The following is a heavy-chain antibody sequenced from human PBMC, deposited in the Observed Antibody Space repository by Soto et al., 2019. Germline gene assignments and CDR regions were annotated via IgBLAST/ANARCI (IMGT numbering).Heavy chain of an antibody. CDR1: GYTFTSFG. Sequence: QVQLVQSGAEVKKPGASVKVSCKASGYTFTSFGISWVRQAPGQGLEWMGWISAYNGNTNYAENLQGRVTMTTDTSTTTDYMELSSLRSDDTAVYYSARDHPGGTDAFDIWGQGTMVTVSS. CDR2: ISAYNGNT. D-gene: IGHD2-8*02. J-gene: IGHJ3*02. CDR3: ARDHPGGTDAFDI. V-gene: IGHV1-18*01.